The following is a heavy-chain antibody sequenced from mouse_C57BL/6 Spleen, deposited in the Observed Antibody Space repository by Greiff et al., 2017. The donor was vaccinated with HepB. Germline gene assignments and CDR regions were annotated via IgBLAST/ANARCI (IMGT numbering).Heavy chain of an antibody. CDR1: GFTFSSYG. D-gene: IGHD1-1*01. CDR3: ARDGSIYYYAMDY. V-gene: IGHV5-6*01. CDR2: ISSGGSYT. J-gene: IGHJ4*01. Sequence: EVQRVESGGDLVKPGGSLKLSCAASGFTFSSYGMSWVRQTPDKRLEWVATISSGGSYTYYPDSVKGRFTISRDNAKNTLYLQMSSLKSEDTAMYYCARDGSIYYYAMDYWGQGTSVTVSS.